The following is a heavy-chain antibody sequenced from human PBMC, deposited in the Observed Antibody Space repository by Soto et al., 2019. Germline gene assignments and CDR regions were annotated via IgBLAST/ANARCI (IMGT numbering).Heavy chain of an antibody. CDR1: GFTFSSYA. J-gene: IGHJ4*02. V-gene: IGHV3-30-3*01. CDR3: ARDGGLRSYYFDY. Sequence: QVQLVESGGDVVQPGRSLRLSCAASGFTFSSYAMHWVRQAPGTGLEWVAVISYDGSNKYYADSVKGRFTISRDNSKNNRYLQMNSVCAEDAAVYYCARDGGLRSYYFDYCGQGTLVTVSS. CDR2: ISYDGSNK. D-gene: IGHD5-12*01.